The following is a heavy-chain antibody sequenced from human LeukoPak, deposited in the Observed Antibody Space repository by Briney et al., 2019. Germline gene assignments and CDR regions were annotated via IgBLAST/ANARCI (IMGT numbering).Heavy chain of an antibody. CDR1: GGSFSGYY. Sequence: PSETLSLTCAVYGGSFSGYYWSWVRQPPGKGLEWIGEIYQSGSTNYNPSLKSRVTISVDKSKNQFSLKLSSVTAADTAVYYCARFIAAGGPDYWGQGTLVTVSS. J-gene: IGHJ4*02. CDR3: ARFIAAGGPDY. CDR2: IYQSGST. V-gene: IGHV4-34*01. D-gene: IGHD6-13*01.